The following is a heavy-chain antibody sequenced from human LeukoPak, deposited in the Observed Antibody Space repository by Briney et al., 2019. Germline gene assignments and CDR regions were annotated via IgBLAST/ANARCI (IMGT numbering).Heavy chain of an antibody. CDR3: ARAITYFYGSVTYDWFDP. V-gene: IGHV3-74*01. CDR1: GFTFSSYW. Sequence: AGGSLRLSCAASGFTFSSYWMHWVRQTPGKGLIWVSRIKSDGSTIYADSVKGRFTISRDNAKNMVYLQMNSLRAEDTAMYYCARAITYFYGSVTYDWFDPWGQGTLVTVSS. D-gene: IGHD3-10*01. J-gene: IGHJ5*02. CDR2: IKSDGST.